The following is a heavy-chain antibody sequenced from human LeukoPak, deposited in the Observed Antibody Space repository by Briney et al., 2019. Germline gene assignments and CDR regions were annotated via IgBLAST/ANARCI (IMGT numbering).Heavy chain of an antibody. CDR3: ARDYYDSSAPKGD. J-gene: IGHJ4*02. CDR1: GFTFSSYS. Sequence: GGSLRLSCAASGFTFSSYSMNWVRQAPGKGLEWVSSISSSSSYIYCADSVKGRFTISRDNAKNSLYLQMNSLRAEDTAVYYCARDYYDSSAPKGDWGQGTLVTVSS. D-gene: IGHD3-22*01. CDR2: ISSSSSYI. V-gene: IGHV3-21*01.